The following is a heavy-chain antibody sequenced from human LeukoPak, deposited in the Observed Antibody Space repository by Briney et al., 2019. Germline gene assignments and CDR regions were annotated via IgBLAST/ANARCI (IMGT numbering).Heavy chain of an antibody. CDR3: AKRHIVLMVYATAGTWDY. CDR1: GVTFSSYA. D-gene: IGHD2-8*01. J-gene: IGHJ4*02. V-gene: IGHV3-23*01. CDR2: ISGSGGRT. Sequence: GGSLRLSCAASGVTFSSYAMSWVRQAPGKGVEWGSAISGSGGRTYYADSVKGRFTISRDNSKNTLYLQMNSLRAEDTAVYYCAKRHIVLMVYATAGTWDYWGQGTLVTVSS.